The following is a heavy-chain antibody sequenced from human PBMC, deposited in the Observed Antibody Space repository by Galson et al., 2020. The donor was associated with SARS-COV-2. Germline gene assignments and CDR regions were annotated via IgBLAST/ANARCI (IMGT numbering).Heavy chain of an antibody. V-gene: IGHV4-59*01. D-gene: IGHD3-3*01. J-gene: IGHJ4*02. CDR3: ARASMARITIFGVVTQFDY. Sequence: SETLSLTCTVSGGSISRYYWSWIRQPPGKGLEWIGYIYYSGSTNYNPSLKSRVTISVDTSKNQFSLKLSSVTAADTTVYYCARASMARITIFGVVTQFDYWGQGTLVTVSS. CDR1: GGSISRYY. CDR2: IYYSGST.